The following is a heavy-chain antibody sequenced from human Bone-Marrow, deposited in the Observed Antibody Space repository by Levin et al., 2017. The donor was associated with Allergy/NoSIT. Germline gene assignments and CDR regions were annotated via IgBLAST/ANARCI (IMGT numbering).Heavy chain of an antibody. V-gene: IGHV1-24*01. D-gene: IGHD6-19*01. CDR2: VDRDAGEA. J-gene: IGHJ4*02. CDR3: ASDPSSGLSALDH. Sequence: GGSLRLSCKVSGDSLTDLSIHWVRQAPGKGLEWMAGVDRDAGEAIYAQQLQGRVSMTEDTSTDTAFMELSSLTSEDTAVYFCASDPSSGLSALDHWGQGTPVTVSS. CDR1: GDSLTDLS.